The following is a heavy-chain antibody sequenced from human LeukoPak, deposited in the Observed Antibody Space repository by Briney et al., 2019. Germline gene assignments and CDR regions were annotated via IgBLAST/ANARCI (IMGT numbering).Heavy chain of an antibody. J-gene: IGHJ4*02. CDR1: GFTFDDYA. V-gene: IGHV3-9*01. CDR2: ISWNSGSI. CDR3: AKGLYDSSAPKDY. Sequence: PGGSLRLSCAASGFTFDDYAMHWVRRAPGKGLEWVSGISWNSGSIGYADSVKGRFTISRDNAKNSLYLQMNSLRAEDTALYYCAKGLYDSSAPKDYWGQGTLVTVSS. D-gene: IGHD3-22*01.